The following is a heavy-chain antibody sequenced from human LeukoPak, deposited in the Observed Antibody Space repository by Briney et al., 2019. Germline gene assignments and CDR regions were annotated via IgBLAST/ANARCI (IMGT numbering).Heavy chain of an antibody. CDR2: IYHRGST. CDR1: GGSISGSYW. V-gene: IGHV4-4*02. CDR3: ARAPSGWMGGYQAY. J-gene: IGHJ4*02. D-gene: IGHD5-12*01. Sequence: PSETLSLTCAVSGGSISGSYWWSWVRQPPGKGLEWIGEIYHRGSTNYNPSLESRVSMSIDKSKNQFSLHLTSVTAADTAVYYCARAPSGWMGGYQAYWGQGTLVTVSS.